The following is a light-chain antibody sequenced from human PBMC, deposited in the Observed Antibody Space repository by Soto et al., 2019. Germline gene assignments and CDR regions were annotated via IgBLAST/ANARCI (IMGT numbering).Light chain of an antibody. Sequence: QSVLTQPRSVSGSPGQSVTISCTGTSSDVDDYNYVSWYQQHPDTAPKLMIYDVTKRPSGVPDRFSGSKSGNTASLTISGLQAEDEAHYYCSSHSSSSTLYVFGTGTKLTVL. CDR1: SSDVDDYNY. J-gene: IGLJ1*01. V-gene: IGLV2-11*01. CDR2: DVT. CDR3: SSHSSSSTLYV.